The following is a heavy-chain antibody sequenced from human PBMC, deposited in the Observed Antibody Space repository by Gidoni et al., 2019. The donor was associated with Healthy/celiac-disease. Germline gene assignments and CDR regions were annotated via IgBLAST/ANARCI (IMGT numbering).Heavy chain of an antibody. CDR2: IYSDGTT. D-gene: IGHD2-15*01. J-gene: IGHJ4*02. CDR1: GFTVSNNY. CDR3: ARAWSYFDY. Sequence: EVQLVESGGCLIQPGGSLRLSCPASGFTVSNNYMSWVRQAPGKGLEWVSLIYSDGTTHYADSVKGRFTISRDNSKNTLYLQRNSLRAEDTAVYYCARAWSYFDYWGQGTLVTVSS. V-gene: IGHV3-66*02.